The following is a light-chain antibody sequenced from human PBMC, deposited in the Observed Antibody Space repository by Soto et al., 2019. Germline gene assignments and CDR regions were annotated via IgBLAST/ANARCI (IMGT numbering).Light chain of an antibody. J-gene: IGKJ1*01. Sequence: EIVLTQSPGTLSLSPGEKATLSCRASQTVSASYLAWYQQKPGQAPRLLIYGATNRIIGIPDRFSGSVSGTEFTLTISSLQSEDFAVYYCQQYNNWPRTFGQGTKVDI. V-gene: IGKV3D-15*01. CDR3: QQYNNWPRT. CDR1: QTVSASY. CDR2: GAT.